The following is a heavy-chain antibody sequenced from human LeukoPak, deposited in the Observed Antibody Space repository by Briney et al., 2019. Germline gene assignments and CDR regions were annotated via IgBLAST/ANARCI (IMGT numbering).Heavy chain of an antibody. V-gene: IGHV3-30*04. CDR3: ARGEGKWFGELWLALYFDY. CDR1: GFTFSSYA. CDR2: ISYDGSNK. D-gene: IGHD3-10*01. J-gene: IGHJ4*02. Sequence: PGGSLRLSCAASGFTFSSYAMHWVRQAPGKGLEWVAVISYDGSNKYYADSVKGRFTISIDNSKNPLYLQMNRLRAEDTAVYYCARGEGKWFGELWLALYFDYWGQGTLVTVSS.